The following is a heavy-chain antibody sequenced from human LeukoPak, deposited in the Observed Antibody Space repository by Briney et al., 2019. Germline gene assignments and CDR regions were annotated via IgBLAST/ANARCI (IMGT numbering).Heavy chain of an antibody. V-gene: IGHV1-18*01. CDR2: ISAKNGNT. J-gene: IGHJ6*03. CDR3: ARLDGTYHRAYYYFYYMDV. D-gene: IGHD3/OR15-3a*01. CDR1: GYTFTNFG. Sequence: ASVKVSCKASGYTFTNFGISWVRQAPGEGLEWMGWISAKNGNTNYAQKVQGRATMTTDTSTSTAYMELRSLRSDDTAVYYCARLDGTYHRAYYYFYYMDVWGEGTTVTVSS.